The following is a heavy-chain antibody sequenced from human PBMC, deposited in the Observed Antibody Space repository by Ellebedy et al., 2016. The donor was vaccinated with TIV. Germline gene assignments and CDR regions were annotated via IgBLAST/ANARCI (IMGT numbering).Heavy chain of an antibody. CDR2: IKQDGREK. CDR3: ASDGSYGDYLSPTHAFVM. CDR1: GFTFSSYW. V-gene: IGHV3-7*01. D-gene: IGHD4-17*01. J-gene: IGHJ3*02. Sequence: GESLKISCAASGFTFSSYWMSWVRQAPGKGLEWVANIKQDGREKYYVDSVTGRFTISRENARSSLYLQMNSLRVEDTAMYYCASDGSYGDYLSPTHAFVMWGQGTMVSVSS.